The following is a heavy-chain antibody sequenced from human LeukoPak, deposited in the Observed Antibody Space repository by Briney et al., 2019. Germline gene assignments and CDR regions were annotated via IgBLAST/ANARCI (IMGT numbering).Heavy chain of an antibody. J-gene: IGHJ4*02. D-gene: IGHD5-18*01. CDR1: GFIFSDQN. CDR2: ISRTSNYI. Sequence: GGSLRLSCAAPGFIFSDQNMNWVRQAPGKGLEWVSSISRTSNYIYYADSVKGRFTISRDNSKNTLYLQMNSLRAEDTAVYYCARDVEQLWSLGYFDYWGQGALVTVSS. V-gene: IGHV3-21*01. CDR3: ARDVEQLWSLGYFDY.